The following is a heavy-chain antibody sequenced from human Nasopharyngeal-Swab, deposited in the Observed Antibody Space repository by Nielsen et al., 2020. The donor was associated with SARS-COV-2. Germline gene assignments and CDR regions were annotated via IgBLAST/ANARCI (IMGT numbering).Heavy chain of an antibody. V-gene: IGHV5-51*01. CDR2: IYPGNSDT. Sequence: GESLKISCIGFGYSFANYWIGWVRQMPGKGLEWMGSIYPGNSDTRYSPAFHGRVTMSADKSINTAYLQWTSLRASDTAVYYCARRAARDGYNYEVDPWGQGTLVTVSS. CDR1: GYSFANYW. J-gene: IGHJ5*02. D-gene: IGHD5-24*01. CDR3: ARRAARDGYNYEVDP.